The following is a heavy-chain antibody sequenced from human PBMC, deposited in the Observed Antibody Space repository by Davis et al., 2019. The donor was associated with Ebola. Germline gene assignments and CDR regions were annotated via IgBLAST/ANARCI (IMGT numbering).Heavy chain of an antibody. D-gene: IGHD5-12*01. CDR1: GYSFTSYW. Sequence: GESLKISCKGSGYSFTSYWIVWVRQMPGKGLECMGIIFPGDSDTRYSPSFQGQVTISADKSISTAYLQWSSLKASDTAMYYCARHRPMSLGYRYFDFWGQGTLVTVSS. J-gene: IGHJ4*02. CDR3: ARHRPMSLGYRYFDF. V-gene: IGHV5-51*01. CDR2: IFPGDSDT.